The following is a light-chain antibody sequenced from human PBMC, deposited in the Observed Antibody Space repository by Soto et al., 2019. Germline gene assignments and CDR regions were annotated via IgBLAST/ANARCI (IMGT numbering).Light chain of an antibody. CDR2: ENN. J-gene: IGLJ2*01. CDR1: SSNIGNNY. V-gene: IGLV1-51*02. CDR3: VAWDDNLSCVL. Sequence: QSVLTQPPSVSAAPGQTVTISCSGSSSNIGNNYVSWYQQLPGTAPKLLIYENNKRPSGVPDRFSGSKSGTSASLAISGLRSEDEADYYCVAWDDNLSCVLFGGGTKVTVL.